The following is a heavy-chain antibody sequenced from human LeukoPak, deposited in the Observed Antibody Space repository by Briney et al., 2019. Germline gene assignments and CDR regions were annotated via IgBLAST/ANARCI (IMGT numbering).Heavy chain of an antibody. Sequence: SETLSLTCTVSGGSISGYYWSWIRQPPGKGLEWIGYIYYSGNTNYNPSLKSRVTISVDTSKNQFSLKLSSVTAADTAVYYCARHEYGGNGPFDHWGQGTLVTVSS. CDR2: IYYSGNT. J-gene: IGHJ4*02. CDR1: GGSISGYY. V-gene: IGHV4-59*08. CDR3: ARHEYGGNGPFDH. D-gene: IGHD4-23*01.